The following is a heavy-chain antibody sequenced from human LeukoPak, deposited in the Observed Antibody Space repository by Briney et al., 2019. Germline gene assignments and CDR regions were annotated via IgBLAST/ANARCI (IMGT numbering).Heavy chain of an antibody. D-gene: IGHD3-3*01. J-gene: IGHJ5*02. CDR3: ARRAPYHFWSGYYDNWFDP. Sequence: SETLSLTCTVSGGSISSSSYYWGWIRQPPGKGLEWIGSIYYSGSTYYNPSLKSRVTISVDTSKNQFSLKLSSVTAADTAVYYCARRAPYHFWSGYYDNWFDPWGQGTLVTVSS. CDR2: IYYSGST. V-gene: IGHV4-39*01. CDR1: GGSISSSSYY.